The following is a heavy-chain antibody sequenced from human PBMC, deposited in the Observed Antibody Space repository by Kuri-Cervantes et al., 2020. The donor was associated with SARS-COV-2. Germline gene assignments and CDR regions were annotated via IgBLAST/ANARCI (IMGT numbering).Heavy chain of an antibody. J-gene: IGHJ4*02. CDR2: ISSSGNYV. CDR3: ATDTAMVDY. V-gene: IGHV3-21*01. D-gene: IGHD5-18*01. CDR1: GFTVSSNE. Sequence: GGSLRLSCAASGFTVSSNEMNWVRQAPGKGLEWVSSISSSGNYVYYADSVTGRSTISRDNARNSLSLQMNSLRAEDTAMYYCATDTAMVDYWGQGTLVTVSS.